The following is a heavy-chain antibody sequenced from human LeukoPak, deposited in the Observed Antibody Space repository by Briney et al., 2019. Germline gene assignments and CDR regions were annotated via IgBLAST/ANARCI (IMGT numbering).Heavy chain of an antibody. V-gene: IGHV5-51*01. CDR2: IYPGDSDT. D-gene: IGHD3-10*01. J-gene: IGHJ3*02. CDR3: ARPNLWFGESFDAFDI. Sequence: KNGESLKISCKGSGYSFTNYWITWVRQMPGKGLEWMGIIYPGDSDTRYSLSFRGQVTISADKSISTAYLQWSSLKASDTAMYYCARPNLWFGESFDAFDIWGQGTMVTVSS. CDR1: GYSFTNYW.